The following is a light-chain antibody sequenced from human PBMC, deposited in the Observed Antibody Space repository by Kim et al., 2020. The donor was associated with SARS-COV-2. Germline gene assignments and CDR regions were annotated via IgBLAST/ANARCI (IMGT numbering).Light chain of an antibody. CDR2: VNSDGSH. J-gene: IGLJ3*02. V-gene: IGLV4-69*01. CDR3: QTWGTGWV. Sequence: QLVLTQSPSASASLGASVKLTCTLSSGHSSYAIAWHQQQPEKGPRYLMKVNSDGSHNKGDGIPDRFSGSSSGAERYLTISSLQSDDEADYYCQTWGTGWVFGGGTKLTVL. CDR1: SGHSSYA.